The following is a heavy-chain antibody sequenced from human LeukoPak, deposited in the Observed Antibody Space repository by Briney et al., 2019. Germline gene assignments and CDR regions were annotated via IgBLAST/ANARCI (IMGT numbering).Heavy chain of an antibody. CDR3: ARGGYYGSGNDFRFDP. Sequence: SETLSLTCTVSDGSISSYYWSWIRQSPGKGLECLGYIHYTGSNNYNPSLKSRVTISVETSKNQFSLKLKSVTGADTAVYYCARGGYYGSGNDFRFDPWGQGTLVTVSS. CDR1: DGSISSYY. D-gene: IGHD3-10*01. CDR2: IHYTGSN. V-gene: IGHV4-59*01. J-gene: IGHJ5*02.